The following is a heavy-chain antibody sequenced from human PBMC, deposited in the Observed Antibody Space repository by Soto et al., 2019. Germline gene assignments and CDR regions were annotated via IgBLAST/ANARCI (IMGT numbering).Heavy chain of an antibody. D-gene: IGHD1-7*01. V-gene: IGHV3-30*18. CDR3: AKDRVGGTFYTPLAF. J-gene: IGHJ4*02. CDR1: WFNFDNYG. Sequence: PGGSLRLSCQGSWFNFDNYGMHWFRQSPGKVLEWVAVITYDGSFQYYADSVKGRFTISRDNSKNTLSLHLNTLKPEDTAVYHCAKDRVGGTFYTPLAFWGQGTLGTVSS. CDR2: ITYDGSFQ.